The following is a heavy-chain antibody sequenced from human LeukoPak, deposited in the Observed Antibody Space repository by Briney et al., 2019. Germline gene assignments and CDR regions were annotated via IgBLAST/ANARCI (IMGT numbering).Heavy chain of an antibody. D-gene: IGHD6-25*01. Sequence: QSGGSLRLSCVASGFSFSTYSISWVRQAPGKGLDWVANINQNGGVKHYVDSVKGRFTISRDNAKNSLYLQMTSLRADDTAVYYCATSDDAAGTSWGQGTLVTVSS. J-gene: IGHJ5*02. CDR3: ATSDDAAGTS. V-gene: IGHV3-7*01. CDR2: INQNGGVK. CDR1: GFSFSTYS.